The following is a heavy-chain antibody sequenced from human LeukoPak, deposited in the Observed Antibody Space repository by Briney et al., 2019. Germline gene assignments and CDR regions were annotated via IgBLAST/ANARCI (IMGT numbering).Heavy chain of an antibody. V-gene: IGHV3-23*01. J-gene: IGHJ4*02. Sequence: AGGSLRLSCAASGFTIGNYAMSWVCQAPGKGLEWVSAIRGGGSDTFFADAVKGRFTISRHNSKNTLYLQMNSLRAEDTAVYYCAREQYSSYFDYWGQGTLVTVSS. CDR3: AREQYSSYFDY. D-gene: IGHD6-6*01. CDR2: IRGGGSDT. CDR1: GFTIGNYA.